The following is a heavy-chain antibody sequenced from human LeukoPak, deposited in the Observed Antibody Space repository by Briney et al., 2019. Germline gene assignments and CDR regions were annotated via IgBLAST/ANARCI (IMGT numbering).Heavy chain of an antibody. J-gene: IGHJ3*01. V-gene: IGHV4-59*11. Sequence: SETLSLTCTVSGGSLSGHYWSWIRQPPGKRLEWIGYVSYTGRTKYNPSLQSRVTISINTSNSQSSLTLTSVTSADTAVYSCARLLDNDISGDPDTFDVWGQGTTVIVSS. CDR3: ARLLDNDISGDPDTFDV. CDR1: GGSLSGHY. D-gene: IGHD3-22*01. CDR2: VSYTGRT.